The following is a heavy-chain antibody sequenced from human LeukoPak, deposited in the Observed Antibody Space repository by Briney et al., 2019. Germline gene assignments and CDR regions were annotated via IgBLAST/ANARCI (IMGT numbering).Heavy chain of an antibody. Sequence: SETLSLTCTVSGGSISSSSAYWGWIRQPPGKGLEWIGSIYYSKNTYYNPSLKSRVTISADTSKNQFSLTLGSVSATDTAVYHCVSPRGFSYGYFDYWGQGTLVTVSS. CDR3: VSPRGFSYGYFDY. CDR2: IYYSKNT. J-gene: IGHJ4*02. CDR1: GGSISSSSAY. D-gene: IGHD5-18*01. V-gene: IGHV4-39*01.